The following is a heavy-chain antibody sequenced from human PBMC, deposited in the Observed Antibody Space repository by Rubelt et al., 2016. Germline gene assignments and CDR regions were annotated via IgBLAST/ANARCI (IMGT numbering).Heavy chain of an antibody. D-gene: IGHD6-13*01. J-gene: IGHJ4*02. CDR2: IIPIFGTA. Sequence: QVQLVQSGAEVKKPGSSVNVSCKASGGTFRSYAISWVRQAPGQGLEWMGGIIPIFGTATYAQKFQGRVTIIADESTSTSYREMSSLRSEDTAVYYWARRQQLGPFDYWGQGTLVTVSS. CDR1: GGTFRSYA. CDR3: ARRQQLGPFDY. V-gene: IGHV1-69*01.